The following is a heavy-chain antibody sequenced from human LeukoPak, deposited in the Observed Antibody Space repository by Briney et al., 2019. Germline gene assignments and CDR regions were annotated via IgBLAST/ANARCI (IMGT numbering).Heavy chain of an antibody. J-gene: IGHJ3*01. D-gene: IGHD3-22*01. CDR3: AGFFYDNSGDAFDL. CDR2: LIPIYGSA. V-gene: IGHV1-69*01. Sequence: SVKVSCKASGGSFTFTSHAISWVREAPGQGLEWMGGLIPIYGSANYAQKFQGRLTITSDESTRTVYMELSSLRPEDSAVHYCAGFFYDNSGDAFDLWGQGTMVTVSS. CDR1: GGSFTFTSHA.